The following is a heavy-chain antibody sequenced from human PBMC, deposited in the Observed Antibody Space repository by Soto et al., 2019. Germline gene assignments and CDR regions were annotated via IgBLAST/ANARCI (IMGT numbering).Heavy chain of an antibody. V-gene: IGHV5-51*01. D-gene: IGHD2-21*02. CDR2: IYLGGSDV. CDR1: EYSFTNYW. J-gene: IGHJ3*01. Sequence: GESLKISCKDFEYSFTNYWIGCVRQMPGKGLEWMGIIYLGGSDVRYGPSFQGQVTISADKSISTAYLQWSSLKASDTAMYYCARRISTANDAFDVWGQGTMVTVSS. CDR3: ARRISTANDAFDV.